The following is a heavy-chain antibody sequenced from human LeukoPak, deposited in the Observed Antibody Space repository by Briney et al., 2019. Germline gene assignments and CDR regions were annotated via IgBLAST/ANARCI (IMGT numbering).Heavy chain of an antibody. D-gene: IGHD2-2*01. V-gene: IGHV3-7*02. J-gene: IGHJ6*02. Sequence: PGGSLRLSCVASGFTFSTYWMTWVRQAPGKGLEWVANINQDGTEKNYVDSVNGRSTISRDNAKNSLYLQMNILRAEDTAVYYCGGGGYDMYDWGQGTTVSVSS. CDR1: GFTFSTYW. CDR2: INQDGTEK. CDR3: GGGGYDMYD.